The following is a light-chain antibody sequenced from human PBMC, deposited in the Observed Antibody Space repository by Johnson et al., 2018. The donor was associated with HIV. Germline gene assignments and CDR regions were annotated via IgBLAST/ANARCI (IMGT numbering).Light chain of an antibody. CDR3: GTWDSSLTAGV. CDR2: DNN. Sequence: QSVLTQPPSVSAAPGQKVTISCSGSSSNIGSNYVSWYQQLPGTAPKLLIYDNNKRPSGIPDRFSGSKSGTSATLGITGLQTGDEADYYCGTWDSSLTAGVFGTVTNVTVL. J-gene: IGLJ1*01. CDR1: SSNIGSNY. V-gene: IGLV1-51*01.